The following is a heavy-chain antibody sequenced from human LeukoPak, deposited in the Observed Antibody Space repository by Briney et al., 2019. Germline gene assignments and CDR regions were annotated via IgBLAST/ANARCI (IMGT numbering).Heavy chain of an antibody. V-gene: IGHV3-23*01. J-gene: IGHJ4*02. Sequence: PGGSLRLSCAASGFTFSSYAMSWVRQAPGKGLEWVSAISGSGGSTYYADSVKGRFTISRDNSKYTLYLQMNSLRAEDTAVYYCAKPRRHIVATMYYFDYWGQGTLVTVSS. D-gene: IGHD5-12*01. CDR3: AKPRRHIVATMYYFDY. CDR2: ISGSGGST. CDR1: GFTFSSYA.